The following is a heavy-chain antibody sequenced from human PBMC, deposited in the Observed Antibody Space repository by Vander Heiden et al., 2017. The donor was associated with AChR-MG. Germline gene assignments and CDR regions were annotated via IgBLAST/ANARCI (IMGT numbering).Heavy chain of an antibody. V-gene: IGHV3-23*01. CDR1: GFTFSSYA. D-gene: IGHD2-2*01. CDR3: AKPQYCSSTSCSGAYFDY. J-gene: IGHJ4*02. Sequence: EVQLLESGGGLVQPGGSLRLSCAASGFTFSSYAMSWVRQAPGKGLEWVSAISGSGGSTYYADSVKGRFTISRDNSKNTLYLQMNSLRAEDTAVYYCAKPQYCSSTSCSGAYFDYWGQGTLVTVSS. CDR2: ISGSGGST.